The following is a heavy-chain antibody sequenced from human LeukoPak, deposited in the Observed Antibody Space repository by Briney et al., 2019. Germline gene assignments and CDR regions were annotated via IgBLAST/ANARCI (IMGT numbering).Heavy chain of an antibody. D-gene: IGHD2-15*01. V-gene: IGHV4-30-4*01. CDR2: IYYSGST. CDR3: ARDGLYCSGGSCYYWFDP. CDR1: GGSISSGDYY. J-gene: IGHJ5*02. Sequence: SQTLSLTCTVSGGSISSGDYYWSWIRQPPGKGLEWIGYIYYSGSTYYNLSLKSRVTISVDTSKNQFSLKLSSVTAADTAVYYCARDGLYCSGGSCYYWFDPWGQGTLVTVSS.